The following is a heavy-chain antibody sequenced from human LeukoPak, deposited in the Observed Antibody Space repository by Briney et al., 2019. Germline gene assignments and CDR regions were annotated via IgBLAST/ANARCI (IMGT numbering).Heavy chain of an antibody. D-gene: IGHD3-10*01. Sequence: PGRSLRLSCAASGLTFRSYGMHWDRQAPGKGLEWVAVISDDGTNKYYADSLKGRFTISRDDSKNTLYLQMNSLRAEDTAVYYCAKAGYYASGAYYPLFYFDYWGLGTLVTVSS. CDR3: AKAGYYASGAYYPLFYFDY. CDR1: GLTFRSYG. V-gene: IGHV3-30*18. J-gene: IGHJ4*02. CDR2: ISDDGTNK.